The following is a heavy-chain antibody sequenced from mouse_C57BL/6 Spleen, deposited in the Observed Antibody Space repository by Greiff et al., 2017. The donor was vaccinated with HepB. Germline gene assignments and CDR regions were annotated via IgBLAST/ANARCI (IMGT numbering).Heavy chain of an antibody. J-gene: IGHJ1*03. CDR1: GYTFTDYE. V-gene: IGHV1-15*01. CDR3: TRSPFITTVVGGGYFDV. Sequence: QVQLQQSGAELVRPGASVTLSCKASGYTFTDYEMHWVKQTPVHGLEWIGAIDPETGGTAYNQKFKGKAILTADKSSSTAYMELRSLTSEDSAVYYCTRSPFITTVVGGGYFDVWGTGTTVTVSS. CDR2: IDPETGGT. D-gene: IGHD1-1*01.